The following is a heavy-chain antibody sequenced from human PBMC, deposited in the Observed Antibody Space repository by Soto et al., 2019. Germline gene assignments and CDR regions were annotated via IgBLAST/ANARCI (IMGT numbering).Heavy chain of an antibody. V-gene: IGHV1-2*04. CDR2: INPNSGGT. CDR3: ARAPSSITGTISDPWFDP. CDR1: GYTFTGYY. D-gene: IGHD1-7*01. J-gene: IGHJ5*02. Sequence: ASVKVSCKASGYTFTGYYMHWVRQAPGQGLEWMGWINPNSGGTNYAQKFQGWVTMTRDTSISTAYMELSRLRSDDTAVYYCARAPSSITGTISDPWFDPWGQGTLVTVSS.